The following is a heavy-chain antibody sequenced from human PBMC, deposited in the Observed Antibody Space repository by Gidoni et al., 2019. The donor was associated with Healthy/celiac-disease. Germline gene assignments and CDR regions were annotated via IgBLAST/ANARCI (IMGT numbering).Heavy chain of an antibody. CDR3: ARAGLYQLPENWFDP. V-gene: IGHV4-34*01. CDR2: FNHSGST. Sequence: QVQLQQWGAGLLKPSETLSLTCAVYGGSFRAYYWSWIRQPPGKGLEWFGEFNHSGSTNSNPSLKSRVTISVDTSKNQFSLKLSSVTAADTAVYYCARAGLYQLPENWFDPWGQGTLVTVSS. CDR1: GGSFRAYY. D-gene: IGHD2-2*01. J-gene: IGHJ5*02.